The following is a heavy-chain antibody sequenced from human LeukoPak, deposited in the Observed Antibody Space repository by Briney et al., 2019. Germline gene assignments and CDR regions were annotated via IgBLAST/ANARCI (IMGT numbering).Heavy chain of an antibody. V-gene: IGHV2-70*11. CDR1: GFSLSTSGMC. J-gene: IGHJ5*02. CDR2: IDWDDDK. CDR3: ARGREGATQAFDP. Sequence: SGPTLVNPTQTLTLTCTFSGFSLSTSGMCVSWIRQPPGKALEWLARIDWDDDKYYSTSLETRLTISKDTSKNQVVLTVTNVDPGDTGTYYCARGREGATQAFDPWGQGTLVTVSS. D-gene: IGHD1-26*01.